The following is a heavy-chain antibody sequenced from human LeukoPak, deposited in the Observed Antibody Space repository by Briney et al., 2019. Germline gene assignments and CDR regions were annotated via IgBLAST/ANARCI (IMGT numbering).Heavy chain of an antibody. V-gene: IGHV4-34*01. D-gene: IGHD6-13*01. CDR1: GGSFSGYY. Sequence: PSETLSLTCAVYGGSFSGYYWSWIRQPPGKGLEWIGEINHSGSTNYNPSLKSRVTISVDTSKNQFSLKLSSVTAADTAVYYCARVIAAAGFDYWGQGTQVTVSS. CDR2: INHSGST. CDR3: ARVIAAAGFDY. J-gene: IGHJ4*02.